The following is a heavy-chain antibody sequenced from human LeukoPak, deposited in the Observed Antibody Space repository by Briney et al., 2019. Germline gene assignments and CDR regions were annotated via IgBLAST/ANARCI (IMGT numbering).Heavy chain of an antibody. J-gene: IGHJ3*02. Sequence: SQTLSLTCSVSGVSISDGRYYWTWIRQRPGKGLEWIGYKYYSGSAEYDPSLKSRLTISIDTPKNQFSLHLSSVTAADTAMYYCATPYCSSLSCLDVFNIWGQGTMVTVSS. CDR3: ATPYCSSLSCLDVFNI. D-gene: IGHD2-2*01. CDR2: KYYSGSA. V-gene: IGHV4-31*03. CDR1: GVSISDGRYY.